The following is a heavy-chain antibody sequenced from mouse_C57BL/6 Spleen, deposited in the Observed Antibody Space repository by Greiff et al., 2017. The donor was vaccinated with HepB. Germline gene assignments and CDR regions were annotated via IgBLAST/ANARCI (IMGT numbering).Heavy chain of an antibody. CDR2: IDPSDSYT. V-gene: IGHV1-50*01. CDR3: ARRSYDGYPFDY. D-gene: IGHD2-3*01. Sequence: QVQLQQPGAELVKPGASVKLSCKASGYTFTSYWMQWVKQRPGQGLEWIGEIDPSDSYTNYNQKFKGKATLTVDTSSSTAYMQRSSLTSEDSAVYYCARRSYDGYPFDYWGQGTTLTVSS. CDR1: GYTFTSYW. J-gene: IGHJ2*01.